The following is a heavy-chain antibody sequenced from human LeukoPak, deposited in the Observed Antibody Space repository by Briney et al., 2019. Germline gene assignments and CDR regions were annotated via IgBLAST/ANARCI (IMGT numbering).Heavy chain of an antibody. CDR3: AGSPTKRVTEDY. D-gene: IGHD5-18*01. V-gene: IGHV3-30*02. CDR1: GFTFSSYV. Sequence: GGSLRLSCAASGFTFSSYVMHWVRQAPGKGLEWVAFIRYDGSNKYYADSVKGRFTISRDNSKNTLYLQMNSLRAEDTAVYYCAGSPTKRVTEDYWGQGTLVTVSS. J-gene: IGHJ4*02. CDR2: IRYDGSNK.